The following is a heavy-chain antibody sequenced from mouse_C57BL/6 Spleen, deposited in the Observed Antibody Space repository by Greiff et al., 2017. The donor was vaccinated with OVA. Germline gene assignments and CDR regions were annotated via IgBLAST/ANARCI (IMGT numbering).Heavy chain of an antibody. J-gene: IGHJ4*01. CDR2: IHPNSGST. CDR3: AREEDY. Sequence: QVQLQQSGAELVKPGASVKLSCKASGYTFTSYWMHWVKQRPGQGLEWIGMIHPNSGSTNYNEKFKSKATLTVDKSSSTAYIQLSSLTSEDSAVYYCAREEDYWGQGTSVTVSS. V-gene: IGHV1-64*01. CDR1: GYTFTSYW.